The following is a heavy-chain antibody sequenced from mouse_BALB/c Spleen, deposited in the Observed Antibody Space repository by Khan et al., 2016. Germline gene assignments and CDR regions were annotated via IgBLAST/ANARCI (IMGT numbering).Heavy chain of an antibody. CDR2: ILPGSGST. CDR1: GYTFSSYW. Sequence: QVQLKQSGAELMKPGASVKISCKATGYTFSSYWIEWVKERPGRGLEWIGEILPGSGSTNYNEKFKGKATFTAETSSNTAYIQLSSLISEDSAVFYCARGAYWGQGTLVTVSA. CDR3: ARGAY. V-gene: IGHV1-9*01. J-gene: IGHJ3*01.